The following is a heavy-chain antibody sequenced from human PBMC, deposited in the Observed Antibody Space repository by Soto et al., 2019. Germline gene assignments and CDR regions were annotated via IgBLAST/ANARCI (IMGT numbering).Heavy chain of an antibody. Sequence: SETLSLTCTVSGGSISSGGYYWSWIRQHPGKGLEWIGYIYYSGSTYYNPSLKSRVTISVDTSKNQFSLKLSSVTAADTAVYYCASSSIAVAGVRFDYWGQGTLVTVSS. CDR1: GGSISSGGYY. D-gene: IGHD6-19*01. V-gene: IGHV4-31*03. CDR2: IYYSGST. CDR3: ASSSIAVAGVRFDY. J-gene: IGHJ4*02.